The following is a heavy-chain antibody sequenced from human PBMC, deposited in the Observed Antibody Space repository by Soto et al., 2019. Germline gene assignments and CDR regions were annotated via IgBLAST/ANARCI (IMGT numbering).Heavy chain of an antibody. Sequence: PGGSLRLSCTASGFNFSNYAMHWVRQAPGKGLEWLAVISYDGSRTHDADSVKDRFIISRDNSKKMLYLQMSGLRREDTAIYYCPKFKIPAGINFDSWGKETRVT. J-gene: IGHJ4*02. V-gene: IGHV3-30*04. D-gene: IGHD6-19*01. CDR2: ISYDGSRT. CDR1: GFNFSNYA. CDR3: PKFKIPAGINFDS.